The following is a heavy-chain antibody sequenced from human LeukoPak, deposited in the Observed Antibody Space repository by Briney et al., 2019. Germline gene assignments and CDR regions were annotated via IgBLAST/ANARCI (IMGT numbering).Heavy chain of an antibody. V-gene: IGHV1-46*01. D-gene: IGHD6-13*01. CDR2: INPSGGST. CDR1: GYTFTGYY. J-gene: IGHJ3*02. CDR3: AREWVPAAAATEKEPDAFDI. Sequence: GGSVKVSCKASGYTFTGYYMHWVRQAPGQGLEWMGIINPSGGSTSYAQKFQGRVTMTRDMSTSTVYMELSSLRSEDTAVYYCAREWVPAAAATEKEPDAFDIWGQGTMVTVSS.